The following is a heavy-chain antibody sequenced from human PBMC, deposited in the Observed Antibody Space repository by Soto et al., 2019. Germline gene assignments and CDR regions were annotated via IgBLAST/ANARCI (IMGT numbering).Heavy chain of an antibody. CDR3: ARTYSSGWYGGIDY. J-gene: IGHJ4*02. D-gene: IGHD6-19*01. V-gene: IGHV1-69*01. Sequence: QVQLVQSGAEVKKPGSSVKVSCKASGGTFSSYAISWVRQAPGQGLEWMGGFIPIFGTANYAQKFQGRVTITADESTSTAYMELSSLRSEDTAVYYCARTYSSGWYGGIDYWGQGTLVTVSS. CDR2: FIPIFGTA. CDR1: GGTFSSYA.